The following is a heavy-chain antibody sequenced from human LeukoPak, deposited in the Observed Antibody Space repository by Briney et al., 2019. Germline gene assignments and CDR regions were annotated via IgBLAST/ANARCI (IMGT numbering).Heavy chain of an antibody. V-gene: IGHV4-39*01. CDR2: IHFSGNS. D-gene: IGHD6-6*01. CDR3: ARFTRSSSSHYYYYAMDV. J-gene: IGHJ6*02. CDR1: GGSISMSTYY. Sequence: SETLSLTCTVSGGSISMSTYYWGWIRQPPGNGLECIGSIHFSGNSYYNPSPSLKSRVTISVDTSKNQFSLNVISVTAADTAVYYCARFTRSSSSHYYYYAMDVWGQGTTVNVSS.